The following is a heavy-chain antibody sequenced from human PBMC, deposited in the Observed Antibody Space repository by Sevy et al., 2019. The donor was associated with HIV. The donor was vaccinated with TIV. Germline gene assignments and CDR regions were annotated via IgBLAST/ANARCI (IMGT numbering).Heavy chain of an antibody. V-gene: IGHV3-7*01. J-gene: IGHJ3*02. CDR1: GFTFSSYW. Sequence: GGSLRLSCAASGFTFSSYWMSWVRQAPGKGLEWVANIKQDGSEKYYVDSVKGRFTISRDNAKNSLYLQMNSLRAEDTAVYYCARLIAVAGIGAFDIWGQGTMVTVSS. CDR3: ARLIAVAGIGAFDI. CDR2: IKQDGSEK. D-gene: IGHD6-19*01.